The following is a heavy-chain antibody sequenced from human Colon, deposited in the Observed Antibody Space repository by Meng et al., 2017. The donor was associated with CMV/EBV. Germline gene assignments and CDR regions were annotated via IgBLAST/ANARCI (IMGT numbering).Heavy chain of an antibody. V-gene: IGHV3-73*01. CDR2: IRSKAHNYAT. D-gene: IGHD6-19*01. J-gene: IGHJ4*02. CDR3: SRPTAVAGSATDY. CDR1: GFTFSSSW. Sequence: GESLKISCAASGFTFSSSWMHWVRQVPGKGLEWVGRIRSKAHNYATTYVESVEGRFTISRDDSKNMLYLEMNSLTTDDTAVYYCSRPTAVAGSATDYWGQGTLVTVSS.